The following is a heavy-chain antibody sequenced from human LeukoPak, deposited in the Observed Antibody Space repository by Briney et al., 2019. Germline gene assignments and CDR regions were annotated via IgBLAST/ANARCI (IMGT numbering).Heavy chain of an antibody. Sequence: ASVKVSCKASGYTFTGKFIHWVRQAPGQGLEWMGWIDPNSGGTDYRGRVTMTRDTSTSTAYMDLSSLIFDDTAVYYCARDREGLAYFDYWGQGTLVTVSS. J-gene: IGHJ4*02. CDR1: GYTFTGKF. D-gene: IGHD3/OR15-3a*01. CDR2: IDPNSGGT. V-gene: IGHV1-2*02. CDR3: ARDREGLAYFDY.